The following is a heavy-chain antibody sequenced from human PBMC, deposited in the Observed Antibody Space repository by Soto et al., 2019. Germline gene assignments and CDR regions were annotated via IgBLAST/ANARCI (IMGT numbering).Heavy chain of an antibody. CDR1: GGSISSSSYY. CDR3: ARHWPGGGNYAGIDAFDI. J-gene: IGHJ3*02. Sequence: QLQLQESGPGLVKPSETLSLTCTVSGGSISSSSYYWGWIRQPPGKGLEWIRSIYYTGSTYYNPSLKSRVTISGDTSRHQFSLRLTAVTAADTAVYYCARHWPGGGNYAGIDAFDIWGQGTMVTVSS. D-gene: IGHD1-26*01. V-gene: IGHV4-39*01. CDR2: IYYTGST.